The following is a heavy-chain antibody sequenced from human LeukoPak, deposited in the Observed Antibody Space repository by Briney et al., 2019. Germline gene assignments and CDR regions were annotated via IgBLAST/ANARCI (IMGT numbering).Heavy chain of an antibody. D-gene: IGHD2-2*02. CDR2: ISYDGSNK. Sequence: PGGSLRLSCAASGFTFSSYGMHWVRQAPGKGLEWVAVISYDGSNKYYADSVKGRFTISRDNSKNTLYLQMNSLRAEDTAVYYCAKDSVGVVPAAIPAVWGQGTTVTVSS. J-gene: IGHJ6*02. CDR3: AKDSVGVVPAAIPAV. V-gene: IGHV3-30*18. CDR1: GFTFSSYG.